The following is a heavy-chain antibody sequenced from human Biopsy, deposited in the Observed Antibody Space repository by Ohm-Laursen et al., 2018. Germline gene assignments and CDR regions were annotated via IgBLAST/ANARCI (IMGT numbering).Heavy chain of an antibody. D-gene: IGHD3-22*01. CDR2: IYSSGST. J-gene: IGHJ3*01. CDR1: GGSLSSYY. V-gene: IGHV4-4*07. Sequence: TLSLTCTVSGGSLSSYYWSWIRQPAGKGLEWIGRIYSSGSTNYNPSLKSRVTLSMDTSKRQFSLKLSFVTAADTAVYYCASVVLGPTNDAFDLWGQGTMVVVS. CDR3: ASVVLGPTNDAFDL.